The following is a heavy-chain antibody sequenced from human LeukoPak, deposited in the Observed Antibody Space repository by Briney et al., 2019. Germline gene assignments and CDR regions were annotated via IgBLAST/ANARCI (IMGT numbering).Heavy chain of an antibody. J-gene: IGHJ3*02. D-gene: IGHD1-26*01. CDR3: ARDPKGRVGATRPFDI. CDR2: ISAYNGNT. Sequence: ASVKVSCTASGYTFTSYDISWVRQAPGQGLEWMGWISAYNGNTNYAQKPQGRVTMTTDTSTSTAYMELRSLRSDDTAVYYCARDPKGRVGATRPFDIWGQGTMVTVSS. CDR1: GYTFTSYD. V-gene: IGHV1-18*01.